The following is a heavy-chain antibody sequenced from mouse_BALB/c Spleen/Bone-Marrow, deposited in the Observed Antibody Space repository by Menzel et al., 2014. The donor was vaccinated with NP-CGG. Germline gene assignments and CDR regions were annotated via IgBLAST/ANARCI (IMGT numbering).Heavy chain of an antibody. CDR1: GFTFIDHY. CDR2: IRNKAYGYTT. V-gene: IGHV7-3*02. CDR3: ARFPMDY. J-gene: IGHJ4*01. Sequence: DVKLVESGGGLVQPGGSLRLSCTTSGFTFIDHYMSWVRQPPGKALEWLGFIRNKAYGYTTEYSASVKGRFTISRDNSQGILYLQMNTLRAEDSATYYCARFPMDYWGQGTSVTVSS.